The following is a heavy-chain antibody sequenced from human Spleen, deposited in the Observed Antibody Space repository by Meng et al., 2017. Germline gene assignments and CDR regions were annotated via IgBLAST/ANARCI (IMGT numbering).Heavy chain of an antibody. Sequence: GGSLRLSCAASGFTFSSYNMHWVRQTPGEGLVWVSRINTDASSTTYADSVKGRFTISRDDAKNTVYLQMNSLRAEDTAVYYCARDADWVIFDYWGQGTLVTVSS. CDR1: GFTFSSYN. CDR3: ARDADWVIFDY. D-gene: IGHD3-9*01. V-gene: IGHV3-74*03. CDR2: INTDASST. J-gene: IGHJ4*02.